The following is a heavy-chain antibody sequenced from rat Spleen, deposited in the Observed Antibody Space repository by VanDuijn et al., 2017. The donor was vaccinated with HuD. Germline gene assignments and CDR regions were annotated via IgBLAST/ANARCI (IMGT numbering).Heavy chain of an antibody. V-gene: IGHV5-25*01. CDR2: INSGGSDT. Sequence: EVQLVESGGGLVQPGRSLKLSCAASGFTFSSFPMAWVRQGPKKGLEWVASINSGGSDTFYPVSVKDRFTISRDNAKSTLYLQMDSLRSEDTANYYCTRKAVAAIPYYFDYWGQGVMVTVSS. CDR1: GFTFSSFP. J-gene: IGHJ2*01. CDR3: TRKAVAAIPYYFDY. D-gene: IGHD1-2*01.